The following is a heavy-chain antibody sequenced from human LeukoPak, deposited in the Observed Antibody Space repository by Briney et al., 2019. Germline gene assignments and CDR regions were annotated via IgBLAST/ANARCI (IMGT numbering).Heavy chain of an antibody. Sequence: GGPLRLSCAASGFTFSTSWMNWVRQAPGKGLEWVAMITQEESKRYYVDSVKGRFIISRDNVKSSLYLQMNSLRAEDTAVYYCARGGGDSWGQGTLVTVSS. D-gene: IGHD3-3*01. CDR3: ARGGGDS. CDR1: GFTFSTSW. CDR2: ITQEESKR. J-gene: IGHJ4*02. V-gene: IGHV3-7*01.